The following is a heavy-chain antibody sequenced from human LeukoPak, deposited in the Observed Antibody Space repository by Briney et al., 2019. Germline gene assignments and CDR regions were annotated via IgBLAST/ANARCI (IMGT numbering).Heavy chain of an antibody. V-gene: IGHV1-18*01. J-gene: IGHJ3*02. D-gene: IGHD3-16*01. Sequence: ASVKVSCKASGYTFTSYGISWVRQAPGQGLEWMGWISAYNGNANYAQKLQGRVTMTRDTSTSTVYMELSSLRSEDTAVYYCARDLTVGGVMEWNIWGQGTMVTVSS. CDR1: GYTFTSYG. CDR3: ARDLTVGGVMEWNI. CDR2: ISAYNGNA.